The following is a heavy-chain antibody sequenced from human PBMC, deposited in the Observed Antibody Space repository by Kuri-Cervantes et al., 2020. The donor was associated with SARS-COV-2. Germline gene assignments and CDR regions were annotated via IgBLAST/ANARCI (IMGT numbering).Heavy chain of an antibody. J-gene: IGHJ5*02. CDR2: IRSKSNNYAT. D-gene: IGHD3-22*01. CDR3: ARDASMGGFAP. V-gene: IGHV3-73*01. CDR1: GFTISGSA. Sequence: GGSLRLSCAASGFTISGSAIQWVRQASGKGLEWVGRIRSKSNNYATAYIVSVKGRFTISRDNSKNTLYLQMNSLRAEDTAVYYCARDASMGGFAPWGQGTLVTVSS.